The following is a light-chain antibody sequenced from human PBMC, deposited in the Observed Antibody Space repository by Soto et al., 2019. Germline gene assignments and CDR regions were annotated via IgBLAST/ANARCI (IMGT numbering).Light chain of an antibody. J-gene: IGKJ4*01. CDR3: QQYNSSPLT. CDR2: DAS. CDR1: QSISSW. V-gene: IGKV1-5*01. Sequence: DIQMTQSPSTLSASVGDRVTITCRASQSISSWLAWYQQKPGKAPKLLIYDASTLESGVPSRFSGSGSGTEFTLTISSLQPDDFATYYCQQYNSSPLTFGGGTKVEIK.